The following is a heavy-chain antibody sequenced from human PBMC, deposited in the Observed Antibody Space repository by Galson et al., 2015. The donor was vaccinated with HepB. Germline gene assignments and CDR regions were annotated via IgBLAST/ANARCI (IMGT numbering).Heavy chain of an antibody. CDR2: IGTAGDT. J-gene: IGHJ4*02. CDR3: ARVGYDSSGYYFDY. D-gene: IGHD3-22*01. CDR1: GFTFSSYD. Sequence: SLRLSCAASGFTFSSYDMHWVRQATGKGLEWVSAIGTAGDTYYPGSVKGRFTISRENAKNSLYLQMNSLRAGDTAVYYCARVGYDSSGYYFDYWGQGTLVTVSS. V-gene: IGHV3-13*01.